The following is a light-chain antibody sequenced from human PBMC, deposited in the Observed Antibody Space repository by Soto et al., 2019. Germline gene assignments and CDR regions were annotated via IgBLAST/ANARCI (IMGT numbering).Light chain of an antibody. CDR3: QHGYSTPLT. V-gene: IGKV1-39*01. J-gene: IGKJ4*01. Sequence: DIQMTQSPSSLSASVGDRVTLTCRASQSLSTYLHWYQQKPGKAPNLLIYAASTLQSGVQSRFSGSGSGTDFTLTISSLQPEDFATYFCQHGYSTPLTFGGGTKVDIK. CDR2: AAS. CDR1: QSLSTY.